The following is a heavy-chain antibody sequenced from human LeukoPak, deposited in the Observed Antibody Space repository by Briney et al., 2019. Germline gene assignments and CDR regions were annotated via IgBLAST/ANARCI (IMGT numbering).Heavy chain of an antibody. J-gene: IGHJ4*02. CDR1: RFTFASYA. V-gene: IGHV3-23*01. Sequence: GGSLRLSYAASRFTFASYAMTWVRQAPGKGLEWGSSINPSGSITHYADSVKGRLTLSRDNSKNTLYLQMNSLRAEDTAIYYCAKDGAVRGDYWGQGTLVTVSS. D-gene: IGHD6-19*01. CDR2: INPSGSIT. CDR3: AKDGAVRGDY.